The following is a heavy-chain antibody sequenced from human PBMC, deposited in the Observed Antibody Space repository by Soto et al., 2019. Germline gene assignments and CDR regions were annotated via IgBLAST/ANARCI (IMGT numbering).Heavy chain of an antibody. CDR3: ARVVPGAEAWFGP. V-gene: IGHV1-18*01. CDR1: GYTFSDYG. J-gene: IGHJ5*02. D-gene: IGHD2-2*01. Sequence: GASVKVSCKTSGYTFSDYGITWVQQAPGQPLEWLGWISLYSDGTNYAQKFQGRVSMTTDTSTTTAYMELRSLRSDDTAVYYCARVVPGAEAWFGPWGQGPLVTVS. CDR2: ISLYSDGT.